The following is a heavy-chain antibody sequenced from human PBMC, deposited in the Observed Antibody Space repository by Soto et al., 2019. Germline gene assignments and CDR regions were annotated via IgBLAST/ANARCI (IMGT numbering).Heavy chain of an antibody. CDR3: ARDYYGSGSYYKPFAY. CDR2: INAGNGNT. J-gene: IGHJ4*02. V-gene: IGHV1-3*01. Sequence: ASVKVSCKASGYTLTSYAMHWVRQAPGQRLEWMGWINAGNGNTKYSQKFQGRVTITRDTSASTAYMELSSLRSEDTAVYYCARDYYGSGSYYKPFAYWGQGTLVTVSS. D-gene: IGHD3-10*01. CDR1: GYTLTSYA.